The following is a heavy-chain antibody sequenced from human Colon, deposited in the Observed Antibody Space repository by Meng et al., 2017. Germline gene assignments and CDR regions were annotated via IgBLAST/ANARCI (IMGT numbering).Heavy chain of an antibody. V-gene: IGHV4-59*01. Sequence: QVQLQESGPGLLKPSETLSLTCTVSGGSISGDYWSWIRQPPGKGLEWIGYIFYRGTTNYNPSLKSRVTISIDRSKNQFSLKLTPVTAADTAVYYCARDPDGWRGGWFDPWGQGTLVTVSS. D-gene: IGHD5-24*01. CDR3: ARDPDGWRGGWFDP. J-gene: IGHJ5*02. CDR1: GGSISGDY. CDR2: IFYRGTT.